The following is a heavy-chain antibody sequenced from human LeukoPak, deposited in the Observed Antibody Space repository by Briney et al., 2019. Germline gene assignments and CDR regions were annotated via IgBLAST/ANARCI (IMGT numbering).Heavy chain of an antibody. V-gene: IGHV3-48*01. D-gene: IGHD2-21*02. CDR3: ARDCGGDCYSSVGFDY. J-gene: IGHJ4*02. CDR2: ISSSSSTI. CDR1: GFTFSSYG. Sequence: GGSLRLSCAASGFTFSSYGMNWVRQAPGKGLEWVSYISSSSSTIYYADSVKGRFTISRDNAKNSLYLQMNSLRAEGTAVYYCARDCGGDCYSSVGFDYWGQGTLVTVSS.